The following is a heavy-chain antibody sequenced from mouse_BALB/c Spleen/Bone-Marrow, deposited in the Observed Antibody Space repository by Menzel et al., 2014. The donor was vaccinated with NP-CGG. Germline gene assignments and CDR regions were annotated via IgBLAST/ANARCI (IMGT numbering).Heavy chain of an antibody. CDR2: ISLYSGNT. CDR1: GYTFTDYG. V-gene: IGHV1-67*01. Sequence: QVQLQQSGPELVRPGVSVKISCKGSGYTFTDYGMHWVKQSHAKSLEWIGLISLYSGNTNYNQKFKDKATMTVDKSSSTAYMELARLTSEDSAIYYCARGDYRYDETVDYWGQGTSVTASS. D-gene: IGHD2-14*01. J-gene: IGHJ4*01. CDR3: ARGDYRYDETVDY.